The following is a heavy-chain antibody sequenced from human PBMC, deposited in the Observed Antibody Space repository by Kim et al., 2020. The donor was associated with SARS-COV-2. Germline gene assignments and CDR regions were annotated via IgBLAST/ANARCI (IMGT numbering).Heavy chain of an antibody. Sequence: GESLKISCKASGYTFTDNWIGWVRQVPGKGLEWMGIIHPADSDVRYSPSLQGHVTMSVDTSISTAYLEWTGLKASDNAMYFCAREGGWGMETAHDLALQHWGQGTLVSV. CDR1: GYTFTDNW. J-gene: IGHJ1*01. V-gene: IGHV5-51*01. CDR2: IHPADSDV. CDR3: AREGGWGMETAHDLALQH. D-gene: IGHD3-3*01.